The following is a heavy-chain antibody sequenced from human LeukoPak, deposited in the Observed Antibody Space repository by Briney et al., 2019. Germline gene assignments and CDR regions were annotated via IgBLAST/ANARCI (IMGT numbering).Heavy chain of an antibody. J-gene: IGHJ4*02. V-gene: IGHV1-69*01. CDR2: IIPIFGTT. Sequence: GSSVTVSCKASGGTFSSYAISWVRQAPGQGLEWMGGIIPIFGTTNYAQKFQGRVTITADESTSTAYMELSSLRSEDTAVYYCARDDLSGIQLPDYWGQGTLVTVSS. CDR1: GGTFSSYA. D-gene: IGHD5-18*01. CDR3: ARDDLSGIQLPDY.